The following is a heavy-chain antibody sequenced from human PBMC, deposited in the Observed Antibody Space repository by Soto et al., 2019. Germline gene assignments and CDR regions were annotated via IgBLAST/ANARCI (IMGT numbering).Heavy chain of an antibody. D-gene: IGHD5-12*01. J-gene: IGHJ5*02. CDR2: IYYSGST. Sequence: SETLSLTCTVSGGSISSSSYYWGWIRQPPGKGLEWTGSIYYSGSTYYNPSLKSRVTISGEKTKNQSSLKLSSVTAADTAVYYCARHERLVNWFDPWGQGTLVTVSS. CDR3: ARHERLVNWFDP. CDR1: GGSISSSSYY. V-gene: IGHV4-39*01.